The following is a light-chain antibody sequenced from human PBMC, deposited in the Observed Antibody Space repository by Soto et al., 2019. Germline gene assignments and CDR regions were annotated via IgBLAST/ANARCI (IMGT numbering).Light chain of an antibody. CDR1: SSDVGTYNY. V-gene: IGLV2-14*01. CDR2: EVS. Sequence: QSALTQPASVSGSPGQSITISCTGTSSDVGTYNYVSWYQQHPGKAPKLMICEVSNRPSGVSNRFSGSKSGNTASLTISGLQAEEEADYYCSSYTSSSTLVFGGGTKLTVL. J-gene: IGLJ2*01. CDR3: SSYTSSSTLV.